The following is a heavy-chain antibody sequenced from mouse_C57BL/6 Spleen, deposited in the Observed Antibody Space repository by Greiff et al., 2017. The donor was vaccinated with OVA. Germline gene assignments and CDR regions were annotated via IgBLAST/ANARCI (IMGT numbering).Heavy chain of an antibody. D-gene: IGHD2-2*01. V-gene: IGHV1-80*01. Sequence: QVQLKQSGAELVKPGASVKISCKASGYAFSSYWMNWVKQRPGKGLEWIGQIYPGDGDTNYNGKFKGKATLTADKSSSTAYMQLSSLTSEDSAVDFCARSRLRSWFADWGQGTLVTVSA. CDR1: GYAFSSYW. CDR2: IYPGDGDT. J-gene: IGHJ3*01. CDR3: ARSRLRSWFAD.